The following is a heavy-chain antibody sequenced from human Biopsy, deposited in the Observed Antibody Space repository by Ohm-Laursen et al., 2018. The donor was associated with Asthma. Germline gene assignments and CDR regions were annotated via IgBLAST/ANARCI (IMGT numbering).Heavy chain of an antibody. V-gene: IGHV4-39*01. J-gene: IGHJ4*02. CDR3: ARHWDWGSFFDY. CDR2: ISYTGSA. Sequence: PSETLSLTSAVSGGSMSSSSYYWGWIRQPPGKGLEWMGSISYTGSAYHNPALKSPITIAVDTTKNHFSLKLSTVTAADTAVYYCARHWDWGSFFDYWGQGTPVTVSS. D-gene: IGHD7-27*01. CDR1: GGSMSSSSYY.